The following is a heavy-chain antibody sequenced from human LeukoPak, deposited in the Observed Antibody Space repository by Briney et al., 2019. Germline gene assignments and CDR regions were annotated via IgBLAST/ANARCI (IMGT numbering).Heavy chain of an antibody. V-gene: IGHV3-30-3*01. J-gene: IGHJ4*02. CDR1: GFTFSSYA. Sequence: GGSLRLSCAASGFTFSSYAMHWVRQAPGKGLGWVAVISYDGSNKYYADSVKGRFTISRDNSKNTLYLQMNSLRAEDTAVYYCARGRQEYSSSSVDYWGQGTLVTVSS. D-gene: IGHD6-6*01. CDR2: ISYDGSNK. CDR3: ARGRQEYSSSSVDY.